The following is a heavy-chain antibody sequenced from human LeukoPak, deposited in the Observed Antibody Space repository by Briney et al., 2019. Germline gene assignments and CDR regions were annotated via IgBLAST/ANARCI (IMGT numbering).Heavy chain of an antibody. CDR2: IYSGGST. D-gene: IGHD6-19*01. CDR3: ARDLYSSGWYLGAFDI. CDR1: GFTVSSNY. Sequence: GGSLRLSCAASGFTVSSNYMSWVRQAPGKGLEWVSVIYSGGSTYYADSVKGRFTISRDNSKNTLYLQMNSLRAEDTAVYYCARDLYSSGWYLGAFDIWGQGTMVTVSS. J-gene: IGHJ3*02. V-gene: IGHV3-66*01.